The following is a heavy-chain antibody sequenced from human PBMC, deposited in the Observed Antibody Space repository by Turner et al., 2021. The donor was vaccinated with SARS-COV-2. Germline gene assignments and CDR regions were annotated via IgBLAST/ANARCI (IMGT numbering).Heavy chain of an antibody. CDR3: ARWAYYDSSGYYPSHFDY. D-gene: IGHD3-22*01. V-gene: IGHV3-21*01. J-gene: IGHJ4*02. Sequence: VQPVNSGGGLVKPGGYLRLSCAASGFTFSSYSMNWVRQAPGKGLEWVSFISTSSSYIYYADSVKGRFTISRDNAKNSLYLQMNSLRAEDTAVYYCARWAYYDSSGYYPSHFDYWGQGTLVTVSS. CDR1: GFTFSSYS. CDR2: ISTSSSYI.